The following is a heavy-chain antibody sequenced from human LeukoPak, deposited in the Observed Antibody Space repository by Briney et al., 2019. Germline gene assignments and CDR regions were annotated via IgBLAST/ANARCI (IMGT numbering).Heavy chain of an antibody. V-gene: IGHV1-2*02. CDR2: INPNSGGT. CDR1: GYTLTELS. Sequence: ASVKVSCKVSGYTLTELSMHWVRQAPGQGLEWMGWINPNSGGTNYAQKFQGRVTMTRDTSISTAYMELSRLRSDDTAVYYCARAPGYCSGGSCGRLANWFDPWGQGTLVTVSS. D-gene: IGHD2-15*01. CDR3: ARAPGYCSGGSCGRLANWFDP. J-gene: IGHJ5*02.